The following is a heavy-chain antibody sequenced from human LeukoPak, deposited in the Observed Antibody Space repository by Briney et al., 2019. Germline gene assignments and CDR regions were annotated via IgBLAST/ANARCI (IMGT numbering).Heavy chain of an antibody. J-gene: IGHJ4*02. Sequence: SETLSLTCTVSGGSPSIYYWSWIRQPPGKGLEWIGYIYYSGSTNYNPSLQSRLTISIDTSKNQFSLKLSSVTAADTAVYYCARHSGAGTGFVYWGQGTLVTVSS. D-gene: IGHD6-19*01. V-gene: IGHV4-59*08. CDR3: ARHSGAGTGFVY. CDR2: IYYSGST. CDR1: GGSPSIYY.